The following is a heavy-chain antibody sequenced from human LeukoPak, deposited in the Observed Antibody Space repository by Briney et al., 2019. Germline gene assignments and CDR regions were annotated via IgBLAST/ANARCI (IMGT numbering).Heavy chain of an antibody. CDR1: GFTFSSYG. CDR3: ARDSTYPCSSTSCPSNYYYYYMDV. D-gene: IGHD2-2*01. Sequence: PGGSLRLSCAASGFTFSSYGMHWVRQAPGKGLEWVAFIRYDGSNKHYADSVKGRFTISRDNSKNTLYLQMNSLRAEDTAVYYCARDSTYPCSSTSCPSNYYYYYMDVWGKGTTVTVSS. CDR2: IRYDGSNK. J-gene: IGHJ6*03. V-gene: IGHV3-30*02.